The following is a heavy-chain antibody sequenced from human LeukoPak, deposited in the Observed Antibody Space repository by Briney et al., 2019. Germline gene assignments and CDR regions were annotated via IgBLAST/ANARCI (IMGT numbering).Heavy chain of an antibody. CDR2: IYNSGNT. D-gene: IGHD3-10*01. CDR1: GGSVSNYY. Sequence: SETLSLTCTVSGGSVSNYYWSWIRQPPGKGLEWIGYIYNSGNTNYNASLKSRVTISVDTSKNQFSLKLSSVTAADTAVYYCARDLRGDYFDYWGQGTLVTVSS. V-gene: IGHV4-59*02. CDR3: ARDLRGDYFDY. J-gene: IGHJ4*02.